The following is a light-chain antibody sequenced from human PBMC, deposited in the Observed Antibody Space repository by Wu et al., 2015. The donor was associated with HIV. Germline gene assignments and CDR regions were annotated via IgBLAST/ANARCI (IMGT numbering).Light chain of an antibody. J-gene: IGKJ5*01. Sequence: EIVLTQSPGTLSLSPGERATLSCRASQSLSTNYLAWYQHQPGQAPRLLIHTASTRATDIPDRFSGSGSGTEFTLTISRVETDDFAIYHCQQYGGSSPTFGQGTRLDIK. V-gene: IGKV3-20*01. CDR3: QQYGGSSPT. CDR1: QSLSTNY. CDR2: TAS.